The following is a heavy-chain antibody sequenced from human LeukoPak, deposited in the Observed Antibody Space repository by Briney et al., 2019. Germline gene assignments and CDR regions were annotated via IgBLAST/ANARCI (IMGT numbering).Heavy chain of an antibody. V-gene: IGHV4-31*03. D-gene: IGHD3-3*02. CDR2: IYYSGST. CDR3: ARGAASKNEVYYYYYMDV. Sequence: SQTLSLTCTVSGGSISSGGYYWSWIRQHPGKGLEWIGYIYYSGSTYYNPSLKSRVTISVDTSKSQFSLKLSSVTAADTAVYYCARGAASKNEVYYYYYMDVWGKGTTVTVSS. J-gene: IGHJ6*03. CDR1: GGSISSGGYY.